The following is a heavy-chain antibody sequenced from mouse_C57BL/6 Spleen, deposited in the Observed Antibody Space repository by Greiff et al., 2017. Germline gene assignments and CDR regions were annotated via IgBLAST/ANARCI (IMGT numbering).Heavy chain of an antibody. Sequence: EVQLQQSGPELVKPGASVKISCKASGYTFTDYSMHWVKQSHGKSLEWIGDINPNNGGTSYNQKFKGKATLTVDKSSSTAYMELRSLTSEDSAVYYCARWGYDAFPFDYWGQGTTLTVSS. D-gene: IGHD2-2*01. V-gene: IGHV1-26*01. J-gene: IGHJ2*01. CDR3: ARWGYDAFPFDY. CDR1: GYTFTDYS. CDR2: INPNNGGT.